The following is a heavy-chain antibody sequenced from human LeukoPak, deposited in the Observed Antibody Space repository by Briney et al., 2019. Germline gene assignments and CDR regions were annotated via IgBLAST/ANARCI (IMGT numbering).Heavy chain of an antibody. CDR2: IIPIFGTA. Sequence: GASVKVSCKASGGTFSSYAISWVRQAPGQGLEWMGGIIPIFGTANYAQKFQGRVTITADESTSTAYMELSSLRSDDTAVYYCARESYCSSTSCYSDYYYCGMDVWGQGTTVTVSS. J-gene: IGHJ6*01. CDR1: GGTFSSYA. V-gene: IGHV1-69*13. CDR3: ARESYCSSTSCYSDYYYCGMDV. D-gene: IGHD2-2*01.